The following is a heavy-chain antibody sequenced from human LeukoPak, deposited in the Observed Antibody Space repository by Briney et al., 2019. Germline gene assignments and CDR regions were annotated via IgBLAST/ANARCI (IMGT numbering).Heavy chain of an antibody. V-gene: IGHV4-31*03. CDR2: IYYSGTT. D-gene: IGHD3-10*01. Sequence: SETLSLTCTVSGGSISSGDYYWSWIRQHPGKGLEWIGYIYYSGTTYYNPSLKSRVPISLDTSKNQFSLKLSSVTAADTAVYYCARDQEDSGTDYWGQGTLVTVSS. CDR1: GGSISSGDYY. J-gene: IGHJ4*02. CDR3: ARDQEDSGTDY.